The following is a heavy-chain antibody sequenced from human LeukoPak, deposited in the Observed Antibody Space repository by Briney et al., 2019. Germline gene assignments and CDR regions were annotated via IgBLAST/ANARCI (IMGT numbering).Heavy chain of an antibody. CDR3: AKGAYDYIEMGYFDD. CDR2: INSDGSST. Sequence: GGSLRLSCAASGFTFSSYWMHWVRQAPGKGLVWVSRINSDGSSTSYADSVKGRFTISRGNAKNTLYLQMNSLRAEDTALYYCAKGAYDYIEMGYFDDWGQGTLVTVSS. CDR1: GFTFSSYW. D-gene: IGHD5-12*01. J-gene: IGHJ4*02. V-gene: IGHV3-74*01.